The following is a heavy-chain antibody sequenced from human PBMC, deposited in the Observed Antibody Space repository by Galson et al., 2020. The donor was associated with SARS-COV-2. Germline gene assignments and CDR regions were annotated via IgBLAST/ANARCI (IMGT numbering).Heavy chain of an antibody. V-gene: IGHV4-39*01. CDR3: ARRGDTVAWFR. Sequence: SETLSLTCSVSGGSIKSRSYYWGWIRQPPGKGLEWIASVLSTGSTAYNPSLKSRVTISVDTSKNQLSLRVTSVTAADAAVYYCARRGDTVAWFRWGQGALVTVSS. CDR1: GGSIKSRSYY. CDR2: VLSTGST. J-gene: IGHJ4*02. D-gene: IGHD3-3*01.